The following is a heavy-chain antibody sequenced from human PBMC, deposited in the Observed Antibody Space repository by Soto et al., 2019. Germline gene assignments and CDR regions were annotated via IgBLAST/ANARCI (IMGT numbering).Heavy chain of an antibody. CDR1: GGSISSSSYY. Sequence: QLQLQESGPGLVKPSETLSLTCTVSGGSISSSSYYWGWIRQPPGKGLEWIGSIYYSGSTYYNPSLKSRVTISAATSKNQFSLKLSSVTAADTAVYYCARPRGVGTSLGYYYYGMDVWGQGTTVTVSS. V-gene: IGHV4-39*01. J-gene: IGHJ6*02. CDR3: ARPRGVGTSLGYYYYGMDV. D-gene: IGHD1-1*01. CDR2: IYYSGST.